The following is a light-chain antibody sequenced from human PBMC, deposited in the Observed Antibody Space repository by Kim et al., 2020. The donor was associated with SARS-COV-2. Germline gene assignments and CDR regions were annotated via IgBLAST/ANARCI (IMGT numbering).Light chain of an antibody. CDR3: QQYNSYSPLT. J-gene: IGKJ4*01. CDR1: QSINTW. Sequence: ASVGDRVTITCRASQSINTWLAWYQQKPGKAPKLLIYKACLESGVPSRFSGSGSGTEFTLTISSLQPDDFATYYCQQYNSYSPLTFGGGTKVDIK. V-gene: IGKV1-5*03. CDR2: KA.